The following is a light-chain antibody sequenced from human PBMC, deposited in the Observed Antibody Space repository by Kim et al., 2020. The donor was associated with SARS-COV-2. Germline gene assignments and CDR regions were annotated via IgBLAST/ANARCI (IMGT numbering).Light chain of an antibody. V-gene: IGLV10-54*01. CDR1: SYNVGNQG. CDR3: SAWDSSLSAWV. J-gene: IGLJ3*02. CDR2: RND. Sequence: SQSATRAGAGNSYNVGNQGAVWLQEHQGHPPKLLSYRNDNRPSGISARLAASRSGSTASLTITGLQPEDEADYYCSAWDSSLSAWVFGGGTQLTVL.